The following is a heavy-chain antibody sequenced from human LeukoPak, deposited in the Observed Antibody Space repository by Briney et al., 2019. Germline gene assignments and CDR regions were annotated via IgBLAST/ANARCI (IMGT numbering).Heavy chain of an antibody. D-gene: IGHD4-17*01. J-gene: IGHJ6*02. V-gene: IGHV4-34*01. CDR2: INHSGST. CDR1: GGSFSGYY. CDR3: ARGQDAVTTGYYYYGMDV. Sequence: SETLSLTCAVYGGSFSGYYWSWIRQPPGKGLEWIGEINHSGSTNYNPSLKSRVTISVDTSKNQFSLKLSSVTAADTAVYYCARGQDAVTTGYYYYGMDVWGQGTTVTVSS.